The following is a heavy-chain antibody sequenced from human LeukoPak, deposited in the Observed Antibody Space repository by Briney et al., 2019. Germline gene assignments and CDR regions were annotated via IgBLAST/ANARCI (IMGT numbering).Heavy chain of an antibody. D-gene: IGHD6-19*01. CDR2: ISAYNGNT. CDR3: ARVEDSSGWLVENNWFDP. Sequence: GASVKVSCKASGYTFTSYGISWVRQAPGQGLEWMGWISAYNGNTNYAQKLQGRVTMTTDTSTSTAYMELRSLRSDDTAVYYCARVEDSSGWLVENNWFDPWGQGTLVTVSS. CDR1: GYTFTSYG. V-gene: IGHV1-18*01. J-gene: IGHJ5*02.